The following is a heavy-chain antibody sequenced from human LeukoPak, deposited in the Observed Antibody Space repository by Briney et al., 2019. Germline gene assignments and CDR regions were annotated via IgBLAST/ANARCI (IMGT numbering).Heavy chain of an antibody. CDR1: GYSFTSYW. CDR2: IYPGDSDT. V-gene: IGHV5-51*01. J-gene: IGHJ5*02. D-gene: IGHD2-21*02. CDR3: ARASPTSWWLQTGTYCGGDCYRSYNWFDP. Sequence: GESLKISCKGSGYSFTSYWIGWVRQMPGKGLEWMGIIYPGDSDTRYSPSFQGQVTISADKSISTAYLQWSSLKASDTAMYYCARASPTSWWLQTGTYCGGDCYRSYNWFDPWGQGTLVTVSS.